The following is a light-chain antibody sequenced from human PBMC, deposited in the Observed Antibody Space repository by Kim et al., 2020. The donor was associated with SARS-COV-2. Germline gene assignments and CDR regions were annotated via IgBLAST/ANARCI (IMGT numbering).Light chain of an antibody. CDR3: QSYNRDNVI. V-gene: IGLV6-57*03. Sequence: GKTGTMSCPRRSGSNGDSFVRWYQQRPGGVPTTVIYEDDQRPSGVADRFSGSIDNSSNSASLTISGLRTEDEADYYCQSYNRDNVIFGGGTQLTVL. CDR2: EDD. CDR1: SGSNGDSF. J-gene: IGLJ2*01.